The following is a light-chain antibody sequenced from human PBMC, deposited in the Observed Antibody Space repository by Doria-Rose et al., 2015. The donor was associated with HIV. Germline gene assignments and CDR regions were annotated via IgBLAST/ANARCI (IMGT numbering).Light chain of an antibody. J-gene: IGKJ1*01. V-gene: IGKV1-39*01. CDR2: AAS. Sequence: DIQVTQSPSSLSASIGDRVTITCRASQTVSTYLNWFQQEPGKAPKLLIYAASRLQSGVPSRFSGSGSGTDFTLTISGLQPGDLATYYCQQTYSSPPWTVGQGTKVEMK. CDR3: QQTYSSPPWT. CDR1: QTVSTY.